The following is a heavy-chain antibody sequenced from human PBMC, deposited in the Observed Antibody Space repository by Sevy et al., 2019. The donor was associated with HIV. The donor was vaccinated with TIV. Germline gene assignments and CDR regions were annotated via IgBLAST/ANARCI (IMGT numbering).Heavy chain of an antibody. CDR2: IWYDGTNK. D-gene: IGHD6-19*01. V-gene: IGHV3-33*08. CDR3: ARERLAVAGIGYYFDY. J-gene: IGHJ4*02. CDR1: EFTFSSYA. Sequence: GGSLRLSCSASEFTFSSYAMSWVRQAPGKGLEWVAVIWYDGTNKEYADSVKGRFTISRDNSKNTLYLQMSSLRADDTAVYYCARERLAVAGIGYYFDYWGQGTLVTVSS.